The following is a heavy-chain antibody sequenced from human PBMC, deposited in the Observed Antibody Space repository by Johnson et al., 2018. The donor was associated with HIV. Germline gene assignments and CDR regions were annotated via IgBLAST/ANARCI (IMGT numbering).Heavy chain of an antibody. CDR3: ARDWDYVHAPPAGPFDI. D-gene: IGHD4-17*01. J-gene: IGHJ3*02. CDR1: GFTFSSYG. CDR2: IRYDGSEK. Sequence: QVQLVESGGGLVQPGGSLRLSCAASGFTFSSYGMHWVREAPGKGLEWVAFIRYDGSEKYYVDSVKGRFTISRDNVKKSLYLQMNSLRAEDTAVYYCARDWDYVHAPPAGPFDIWGQGTMVTVSS. V-gene: IGHV3-30*02.